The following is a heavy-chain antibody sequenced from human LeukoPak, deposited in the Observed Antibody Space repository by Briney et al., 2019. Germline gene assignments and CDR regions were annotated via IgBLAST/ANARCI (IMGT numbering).Heavy chain of an antibody. J-gene: IGHJ4*02. CDR3: ARGFGPRHYYDSSGPQFDY. CDR2: IYPGDSDT. D-gene: IGHD3-22*01. CDR1: GYSFTSYW. V-gene: IGHV5-51*01. Sequence: GESLKISCQGSGYSFTSYWIGWVRQMPGKGVEWMGIIYPGDSDTRYSPSFQGQVTISADKSISTAYLQWSSLKASDTAMYYCARGFGPRHYYDSSGPQFDYWGQGTLVTVSS.